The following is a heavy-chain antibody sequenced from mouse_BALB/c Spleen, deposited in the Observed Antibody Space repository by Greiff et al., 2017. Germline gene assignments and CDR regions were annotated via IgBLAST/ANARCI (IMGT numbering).Heavy chain of an antibody. D-gene: IGHD2-5*01. CDR2: IDPENGDT. V-gene: IGHV14-4*02. Sequence: EVQLQQSGAELVRSGASVKLSCTASGFNIKDYYMHWVKQRPEQGLEWIGWIDPENGDTEYAPKFQGKATMTADTSSNTAYLQLSSLTSEDTAVYYGNAYSNYMEYWGQGTTRTDSS. CDR1: GFNIKDYY. CDR3: NAYSNYMEY. J-gene: IGHJ2*01.